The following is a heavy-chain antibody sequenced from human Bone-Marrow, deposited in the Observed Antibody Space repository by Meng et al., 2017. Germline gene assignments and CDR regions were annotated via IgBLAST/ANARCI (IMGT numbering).Heavy chain of an antibody. CDR2: IYYFGDT. CDR3: ARHKGNSYGYLYFDY. J-gene: IGHJ4*02. CDR1: GGSISDISYY. V-gene: IGHV4-39*01. D-gene: IGHD5-18*01. Sequence: QLQLQESGPGLVKPSETLSLSCTGSGGSISDISYYWGWIRQPPGKGLEWIGSIYYFGDTFYSPSLRSRVTISVDTSKNQFSLKLSSVTAADTAVFYCARHKGNSYGYLYFDYWGQGILVTVSS.